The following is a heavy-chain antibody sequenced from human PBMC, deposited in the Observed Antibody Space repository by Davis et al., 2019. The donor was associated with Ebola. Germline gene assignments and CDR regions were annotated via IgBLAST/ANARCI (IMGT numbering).Heavy chain of an antibody. CDR2: FNPHNGNT. J-gene: IGHJ4*02. CDR1: GSSFAVSW. D-gene: IGHD1-1*01. V-gene: IGHV1-18*04. CDR3: ARAQFPTTSDH. Sequence: GESLKISCKGSGSSFAVSWIGWVRQAPGQGLEWMGWFNPHNGNTNYAQNVQGRVTMTTNKSTSTAYMEVGSLRSDDTAVYFCARAQFPTTSDHWGQGTLVTVSS.